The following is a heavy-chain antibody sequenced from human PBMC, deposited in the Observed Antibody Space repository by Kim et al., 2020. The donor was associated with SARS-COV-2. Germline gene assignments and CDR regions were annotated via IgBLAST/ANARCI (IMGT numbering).Heavy chain of an antibody. D-gene: IGHD5-18*01. CDR3: ARPPRGNSYEPYFVY. CDR2: IYYSGST. Sequence: SETLSLTCTVSGGSISSYYWSWIRQPPGTGLEWIGYIYYSGSTNYNPTLKSRVTISVDTSKNQFSLKLSSVTAAATAVSYCARPPRGNSYEPYFVYLGQG. V-gene: IGHV4-59*08. CDR1: GGSISSYY. J-gene: IGHJ4*02.